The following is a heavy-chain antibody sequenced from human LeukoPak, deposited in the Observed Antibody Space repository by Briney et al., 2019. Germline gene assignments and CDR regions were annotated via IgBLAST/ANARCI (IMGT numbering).Heavy chain of an antibody. CDR2: INWIGDSL. Sequence: GRSLRLSCAASGFTFDDYVMYWVRQAPGKGLEWVSGINWIGDSLAYADSVKGRFTISRDNSKNTLYLQMNSLRAEDTAVYYCAKSEGPTSCYYFDYWGQGTLVTVSS. CDR3: AKSEGPTSCYYFDY. CDR1: GFTFDDYV. V-gene: IGHV3-9*01. J-gene: IGHJ4*02. D-gene: IGHD2-2*01.